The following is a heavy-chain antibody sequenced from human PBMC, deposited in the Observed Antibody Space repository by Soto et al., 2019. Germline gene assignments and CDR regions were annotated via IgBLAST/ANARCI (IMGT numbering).Heavy chain of an antibody. J-gene: IGHJ4*02. V-gene: IGHV3-7*01. Sequence: EVQLLESGGGLVQPGGSLRLPCAASGFTFSTYWMTWVRQPPGKGLEWVSSINQDGSERYYVDSVRGRFTISRDNAKNSLYLQVNSLRVEDTAVYYCVCGGNFFVYWGQGTLVTVSP. CDR2: INQDGSER. CDR3: VCGGNFFVY. CDR1: GFTFSTYW. D-gene: IGHD3-16*01.